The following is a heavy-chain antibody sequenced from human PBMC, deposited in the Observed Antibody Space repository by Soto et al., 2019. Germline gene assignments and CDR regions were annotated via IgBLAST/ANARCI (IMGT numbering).Heavy chain of an antibody. CDR1: GFTFNDYA. J-gene: IGHJ3*02. Sequence: EVQLLESGGDLVQPGGSLRLSCAASGFTFNDYALTWVRQVPGKGLEWVSSLSSRGFSTHYAESVKGRFTISRDNIKNPVYLQINSRRAEDTAVYYFAIDPAVYCSNGICLDGFDIWGQGTLVTVSS. CDR2: LSSRGFST. V-gene: IGHV3-23*01. D-gene: IGHD2-8*01. CDR3: AIDPAVYCSNGICLDGFDI.